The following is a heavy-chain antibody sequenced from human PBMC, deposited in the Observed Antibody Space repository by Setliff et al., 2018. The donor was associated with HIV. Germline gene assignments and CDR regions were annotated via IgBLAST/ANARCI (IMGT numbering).Heavy chain of an antibody. CDR3: ARGSPRYSGSYGWFDP. D-gene: IGHD1-26*01. V-gene: IGHV4-4*07. CDR2: IHTSGST. J-gene: IGHJ5*02. Sequence: SETLSLTCAVSGYSISSGYYWSWIRQPAGKGLEWIGRIHTSGSTNYNPSLKSRVTLSVDTSKNQFSLKLSSVTAADTAVYYCARGSPRYSGSYGWFDPWGQGTLVTVSS. CDR1: GYSISSGYY.